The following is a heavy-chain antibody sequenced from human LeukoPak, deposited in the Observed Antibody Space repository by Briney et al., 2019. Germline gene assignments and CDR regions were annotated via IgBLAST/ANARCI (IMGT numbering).Heavy chain of an antibody. CDR3: ARVTIFGDIDY. D-gene: IGHD3-3*01. V-gene: IGHV4-4*07. CDR1: GGSITSYY. Sequence: SETLSLTCTVSGGSITSYYWSWIRQPAGKGLEWIGRIYTSESPTYNPSLKSRVTISVDTSKNQFSLKLSSVTAADTAVYYCARVTIFGDIDYWGQGTLVTVSS. CDR2: IYTSESP. J-gene: IGHJ4*02.